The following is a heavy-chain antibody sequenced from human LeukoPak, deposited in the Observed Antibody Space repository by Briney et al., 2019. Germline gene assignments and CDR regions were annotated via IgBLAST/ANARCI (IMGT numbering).Heavy chain of an antibody. CDR1: GFTFSNAY. J-gene: IGHJ4*02. Sequence: GGSLRLSCVASGFTFSNAYMNWVRQAPGKGLEWVGRVKSKTDGGTTDYAAPVKGRFSISRDDSENTLYLQMDSPKTEDTAVYYCATDRGGAYSGYDDGYYFDNWGQGTLVTVSS. CDR2: VKSKTDGGTT. D-gene: IGHD5-12*01. V-gene: IGHV3-15*01. CDR3: ATDRGGAYSGYDDGYYFDN.